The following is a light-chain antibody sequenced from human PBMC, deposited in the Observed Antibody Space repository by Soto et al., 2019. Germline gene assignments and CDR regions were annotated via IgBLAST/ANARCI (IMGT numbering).Light chain of an antibody. V-gene: IGKV1-5*01. CDR2: HAS. Sequence: DIEMTQSPSTLPASGGDIVTIRGRASQSISNGLAWYQQKPGTAPKVLIYHASNLQSGVPSRLSGSGSGTEFTLTISSLQSDDFATYYCQQSYSTPITFGQGTRLEIK. CDR1: QSISNG. J-gene: IGKJ5*01. CDR3: QQSYSTPIT.